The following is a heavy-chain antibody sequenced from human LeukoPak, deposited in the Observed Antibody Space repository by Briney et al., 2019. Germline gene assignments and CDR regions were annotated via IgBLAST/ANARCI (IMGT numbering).Heavy chain of an antibody. D-gene: IGHD2-2*01. CDR1: GGTFSSYA. CDR2: IIPIFGTA. V-gene: IGHV1-69*13. J-gene: IGHJ6*03. CDR3: ARDGVVVPAAPYYYYYMDV. Sequence: WASVKVSCKASGGTFSSYAISWVRQAPGQGLEWMGGIIPIFGTANYAQKFQGRVTITADESTSTAYMELRSLRSDDTAVYYCARDGVVVPAAPYYYYYMDVWGKGTTVTVSS.